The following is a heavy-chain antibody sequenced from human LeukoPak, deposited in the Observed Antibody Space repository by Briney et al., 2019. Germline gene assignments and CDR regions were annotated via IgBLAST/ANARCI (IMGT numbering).Heavy chain of an antibody. V-gene: IGHV3-23*01. Sequence: GGSLRLSCAASGFTFSSYAMSWVRQAPGKGLEWVSGISGGGSSTYYADSVKGRFTISRDNSKNTLYLQMNSLRAEDTAIYYCAKDRILTGYYPLYYFDYWGQGTLVTASS. D-gene: IGHD3-9*01. CDR1: GFTFSSYA. CDR2: ISGGGSST. CDR3: AKDRILTGYYPLYYFDY. J-gene: IGHJ4*02.